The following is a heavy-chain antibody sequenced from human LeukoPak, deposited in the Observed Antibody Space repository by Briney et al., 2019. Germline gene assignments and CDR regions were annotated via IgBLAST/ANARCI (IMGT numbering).Heavy chain of an antibody. Sequence: GGSLRLSCAASGLTFSSYEMNWVRQAPGKGLEWVSYISSSGSTIYYADSVKGRFTISRDDAKNSLYLQMKSLRAEDTAVYYCARVPRCSGTSCYMGYAFDIRGQGTIVTVSS. D-gene: IGHD2-2*02. CDR3: ARVPRCSGTSCYMGYAFDI. CDR1: GLTFSSYE. CDR2: ISSSGSTI. J-gene: IGHJ3*02. V-gene: IGHV3-48*03.